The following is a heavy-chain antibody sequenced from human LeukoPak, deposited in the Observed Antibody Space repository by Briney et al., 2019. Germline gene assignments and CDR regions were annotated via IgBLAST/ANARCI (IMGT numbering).Heavy chain of an antibody. V-gene: IGHV3-15*01. CDR1: GFTFSNAW. CDR2: IKSKTDGGTT. CDR3: TTYYYDSSGYPY. Sequence: GGSLRLSCAASGFTFSNAWMSWVRQAPGKGLEWVGRIKSKTDGGTTDYAAPVKGRFTISRDDSKNTLYLQVNSLKTEDTAVYYCTTYYYDSSGYPYWGQGTLDTVSS. D-gene: IGHD3-22*01. J-gene: IGHJ4*02.